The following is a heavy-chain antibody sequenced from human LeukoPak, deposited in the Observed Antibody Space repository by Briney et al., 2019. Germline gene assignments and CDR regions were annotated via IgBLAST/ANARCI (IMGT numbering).Heavy chain of an antibody. D-gene: IGHD3-10*01. Sequence: SETLSLTCGVSGGSISTTNWWSWVRQPPGKGLEWIGSIFSGSTYYNPSLKSRVTISVDTSKTQLSLRLSSVTAADTAVYYCARRGDGSGSYYQYNWFDPWGQGTLVTVSS. J-gene: IGHJ5*02. CDR3: ARRGDGSGSYYQYNWFDP. V-gene: IGHV4-39*01. CDR1: GGSISTTNW. CDR2: IFSGST.